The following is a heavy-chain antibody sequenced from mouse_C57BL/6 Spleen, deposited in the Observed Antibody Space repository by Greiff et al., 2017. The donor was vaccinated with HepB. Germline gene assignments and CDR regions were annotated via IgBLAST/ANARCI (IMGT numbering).Heavy chain of an antibody. J-gene: IGHJ2*01. CDR1: GYTFTSYG. Sequence: VQLQQSGAELARPGASVKLSCKASGYTFTSYGISWVKQRTGQGLEWIGEIYPRSGNTYYNEKFKGKATLTSDKSSSTAYMELRSLTSEDSAVYFCAREVITTVVAFDYWGQGTTLTVSS. D-gene: IGHD1-1*01. V-gene: IGHV1-81*01. CDR3: AREVITTVVAFDY. CDR2: IYPRSGNT.